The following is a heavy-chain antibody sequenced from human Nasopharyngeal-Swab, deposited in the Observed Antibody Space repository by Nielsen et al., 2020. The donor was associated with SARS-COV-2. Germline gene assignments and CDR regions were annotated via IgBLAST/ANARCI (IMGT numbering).Heavy chain of an antibody. Sequence: GEYLKISCAASGFTFSSYAMSWIRQAPGKGLEWVSYISSSGSTIYYADSVKGRFTISRDNAKNSLYLQMNSLRAEDTAVYYCARDPFGGARFDYWGQGTLVTVSS. CDR1: GFTFSSYA. J-gene: IGHJ4*02. D-gene: IGHD3-10*01. V-gene: IGHV3-11*01. CDR3: ARDPFGGARFDY. CDR2: ISSSGSTI.